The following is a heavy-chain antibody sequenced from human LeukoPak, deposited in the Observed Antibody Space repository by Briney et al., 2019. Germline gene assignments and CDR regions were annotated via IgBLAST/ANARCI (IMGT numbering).Heavy chain of an antibody. J-gene: IGHJ6*03. D-gene: IGHD3-10*02. CDR1: GYTFTSYD. CDR2: MNPNSGNT. Sequence: GASVKVSCKASGYTFTSYDINWVRRATGQGLEWMGWMNPNSGNTGYAQKFQGRVTMTRNTSISTAYKELSSLRSEDTAVYYCARKYNVRGWYYYYYMDVWGKGTTVTVSS. V-gene: IGHV1-8*01. CDR3: ARKYNVRGWYYYYYMDV.